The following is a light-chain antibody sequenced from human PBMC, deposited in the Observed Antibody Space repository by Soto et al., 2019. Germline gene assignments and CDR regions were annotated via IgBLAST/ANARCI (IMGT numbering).Light chain of an antibody. CDR2: AAS. V-gene: IGKV3-20*01. J-gene: IGKJ2*01. Sequence: EIVLTQSPGTLSLSPGERATLSCRTSQTITSAYLAWYQQKPGQAPRLLIYAASNRATGIPDRFSGSGAGTDFSLTISRLEHEDFAVYYYQQYGTSLLYTFGQGTKLEIK. CDR1: QTITSAY. CDR3: QQYGTSLLYT.